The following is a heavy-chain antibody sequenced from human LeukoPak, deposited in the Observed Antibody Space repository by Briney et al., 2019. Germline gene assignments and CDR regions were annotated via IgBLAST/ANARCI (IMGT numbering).Heavy chain of an antibody. V-gene: IGHV1-3*01. CDR3: ARDLAGRAYYFDY. CDR2: IIAGNGNT. CDR1: GYTFTSYA. Sequence: ASVKVSCTASGYTFTSYAMHWVRQAPGQRLEWMGWIIAGNGNTKYSQKFQGRVTITRDTSASTAYMELSSLRSEDTAVYYCARDLAGRAYYFDYWGQGTLVTVSS. J-gene: IGHJ4*02.